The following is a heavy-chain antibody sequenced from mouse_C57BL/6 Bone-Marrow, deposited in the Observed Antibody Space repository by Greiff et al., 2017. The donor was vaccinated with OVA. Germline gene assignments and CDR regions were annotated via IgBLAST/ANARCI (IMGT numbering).Heavy chain of an antibody. V-gene: IGHV1-50*01. CDR2: IDPSDSYT. Sequence: QVQLQQPGAELVKPGASVKLSCKASGYTFTSYWMQWVKQRPGQGLEWIGEIDPSDSYTTYNQKFKGKATLTVDTSSSTAYMQLSSLTSEDSAVYYCATPFLYYFDYWGQGTTLTVSS. CDR3: ATPFLYYFDY. CDR1: GYTFTSYW. J-gene: IGHJ2*01.